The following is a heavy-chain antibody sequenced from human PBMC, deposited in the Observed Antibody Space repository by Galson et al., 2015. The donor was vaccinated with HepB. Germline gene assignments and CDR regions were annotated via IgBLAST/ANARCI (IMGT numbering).Heavy chain of an antibody. CDR2: ISYDGSNK. J-gene: IGHJ4*02. CDR1: GFTFSSYA. Sequence: SLRLSCAASGFTFSSYAMYWVRQAPGKGLEWVAVISYDGSNKYYADSVKGRFTMSSDNSKNTLFLQTNSLRADDTAVYYCARPISGGWGFDYWGQGTLVTVSS. V-gene: IGHV3-30*04. D-gene: IGHD6-19*01. CDR3: ARPISGGWGFDY.